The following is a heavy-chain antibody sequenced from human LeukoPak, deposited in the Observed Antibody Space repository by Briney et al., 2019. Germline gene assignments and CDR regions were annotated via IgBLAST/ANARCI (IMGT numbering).Heavy chain of an antibody. J-gene: IGHJ4*02. D-gene: IGHD4-17*01. V-gene: IGHV3-23*01. CDR2: ISGSGGNT. CDR1: GFTFSSYA. CDR3: AKDLYGESGFDC. Sequence: GGSLRPSCAASGFTFSSYAMSWVRQAPGKGLEWVSVISGSGGNTYYADSVKGRFTISRDNSKNTLYLQLNSLRAEDTAVYYCAKDLYGESGFDCWGQGTLVTVSS.